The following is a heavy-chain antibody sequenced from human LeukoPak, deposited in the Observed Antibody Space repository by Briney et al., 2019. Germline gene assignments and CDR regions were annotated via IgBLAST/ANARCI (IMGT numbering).Heavy chain of an antibody. V-gene: IGHV3-13*01. CDR2: IGTAGDT. CDR1: GFTFSSYD. CDR3: ARGRPDYDYVWGSYRPNYYYYGMDV. Sequence: GGSLRLSCAASGFTFSSYDMHWVRQATGKGLEWVSAIGTAGDTYYPGSVKGRFTISRENAKNSLYLQMNSLRAGDTAVYYCARGRPDYDYVWGSYRPNYYYYGMDVWGQGTTVTVSS. J-gene: IGHJ6*02. D-gene: IGHD3-16*02.